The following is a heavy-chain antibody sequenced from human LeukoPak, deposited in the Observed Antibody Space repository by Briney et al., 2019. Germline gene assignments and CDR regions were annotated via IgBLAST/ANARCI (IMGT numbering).Heavy chain of an antibody. J-gene: IGHJ3*02. CDR1: GGSINSYY. V-gene: IGHV4-59*01. D-gene: IGHD7-27*01. CDR3: ARDNPLGIGYAFDI. CDR2: IYYSGST. Sequence: SETLSLTCTVSGGSINSYYWSWIRQPPGKGLEWIGYIYYSGSTNYNPSLKSRVTISVDTSKNQFSLKLSSVTAADTAVYYCARDNPLGIGYAFDIWGQGTMVTVSS.